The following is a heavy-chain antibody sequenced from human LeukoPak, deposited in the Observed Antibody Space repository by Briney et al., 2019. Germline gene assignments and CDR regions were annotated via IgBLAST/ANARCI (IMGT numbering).Heavy chain of an antibody. CDR2: ILPGDSDT. CDR3: ARQLQRGYSYSDY. J-gene: IGHJ4*02. V-gene: IGHV5-51*01. D-gene: IGHD5-18*01. Sequence: GESLKISCKGSGYSFTSHWIGWVRQMPGKGLEWMGIILPGDSDTRYSPPFQGQVTISADKSISTAYLQWSSLKASDTAMYYCARQLQRGYSYSDYWGQGTLVTVSS. CDR1: GYSFTSHW.